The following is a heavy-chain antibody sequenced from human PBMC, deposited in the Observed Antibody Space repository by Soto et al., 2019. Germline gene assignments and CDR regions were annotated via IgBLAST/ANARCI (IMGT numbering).Heavy chain of an antibody. Sequence: QVQLVQSGAEVQKPGASVKVSCKASGYTFTTYGLHWVRQAPGQRLEWMGWINTGSGNTKYSQKFQGRVTITTDISATTVYMELSRLTSEDTALYFCARALVAPDYWGQGTFVTVSS. CDR3: ARALVAPDY. D-gene: IGHD2-8*02. CDR2: INTGSGNT. V-gene: IGHV1-3*04. CDR1: GYTFTTYG. J-gene: IGHJ4*02.